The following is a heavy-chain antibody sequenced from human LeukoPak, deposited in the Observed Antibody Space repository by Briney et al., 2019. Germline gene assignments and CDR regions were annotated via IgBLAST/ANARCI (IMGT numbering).Heavy chain of an antibody. CDR1: GFTFSSYP. Sequence: GGSLRLSCPASGFTFSSYPIHWVRLAPGKGLEYVSGITSNGGSTYYANSVKGRFTISRDNSKNTLYLQMGSLRAEDMAVYYCGRGRYCTNGVCQYFDYWGQGTLVTVSS. CDR3: GRGRYCTNGVCQYFDY. V-gene: IGHV3-64*01. D-gene: IGHD2-8*01. J-gene: IGHJ4*02. CDR2: ITSNGGST.